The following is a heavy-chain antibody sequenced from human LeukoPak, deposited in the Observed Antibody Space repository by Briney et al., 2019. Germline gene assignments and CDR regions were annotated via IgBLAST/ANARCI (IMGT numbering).Heavy chain of an antibody. CDR1: GYTLTELS. CDR3: ATVSELGGYYYGMDV. D-gene: IGHD7-27*01. V-gene: IGHV1-24*01. Sequence: GASVKVSCKVSGYTLTELSMHWVRQAPGKGLEWMGGFDPEDGETTYAQKFQGRVTMTEDTSTDTAYMELSSLRSEDTAVYYCATVSELGGYYYGMDVWGQGTTVTVSS. CDR2: FDPEDGET. J-gene: IGHJ6*02.